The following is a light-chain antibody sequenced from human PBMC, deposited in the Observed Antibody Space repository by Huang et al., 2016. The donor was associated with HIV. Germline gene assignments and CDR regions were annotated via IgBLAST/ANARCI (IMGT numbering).Light chain of an antibody. CDR1: QPVLFSANKKHVPMNY. V-gene: IGKV4-1*01. J-gene: IGKJ1*01. CDR2: CAS. CDR3: QQHYTTPWT. Sequence: IVMTQSPDSLAVPLGERATISCVSSQPVLFSANKKHVPMNYLAWYQKKPGQPPNMLIYCASWRASGVPDRFSGTGSGTDFTLTISSLQAEDVAVYYCQQHYTTPWTFGQGTKVEIK.